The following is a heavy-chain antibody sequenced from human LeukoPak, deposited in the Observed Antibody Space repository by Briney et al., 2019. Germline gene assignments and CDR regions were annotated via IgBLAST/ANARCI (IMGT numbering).Heavy chain of an antibody. CDR1: GYTFTGYY. Sequence: ASVKVSCKASGYTFTGYYMHWVRQAPGQGLEWMGWINPNSGVTNYAQKFQGRVTMTRDTSISTAYMELSRLRSDDTAVYYCARADVVVPAAIPARYMDVWGKGTTVTVSS. J-gene: IGHJ6*03. V-gene: IGHV1-2*02. D-gene: IGHD2-2*01. CDR3: ARADVVVPAAIPARYMDV. CDR2: INPNSGVT.